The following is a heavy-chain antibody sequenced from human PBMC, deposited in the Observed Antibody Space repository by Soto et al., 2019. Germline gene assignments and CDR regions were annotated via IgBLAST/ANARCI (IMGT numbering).Heavy chain of an antibody. CDR2: ISSSSGYI. CDR3: ARGGQDYDTSGYYRFDY. J-gene: IGHJ4*02. D-gene: IGHD3-22*01. CDR1: GFTLINYS. Sequence: EVQLMESGGGLVKPGGSLRLSCAASGFTLINYSMNWVRQAPGKGLEWVSSISSSSGYIYYADSVKGRLTISRDNAKNSLYLQMNSLRAEDTAVYYCARGGQDYDTSGYYRFDYWGQGTLVTVSS. V-gene: IGHV3-21*02.